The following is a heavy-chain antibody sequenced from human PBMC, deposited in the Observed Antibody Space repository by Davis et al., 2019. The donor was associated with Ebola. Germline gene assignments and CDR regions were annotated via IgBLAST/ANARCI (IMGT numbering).Heavy chain of an antibody. V-gene: IGHV3-35*01. J-gene: IGHJ4*02. CDR1: GFTFSNSD. D-gene: IGHD1-7*01. CDR2: VSWNGSRT. Sequence: PGGSLRLSCAASGFTFSNSDMNWVHQAPGKGLEWVSGVSWNGSRTHYADSVKGRFIISRDNSRNTLYLQTNSLRAEDTRKLSSKNYAAARGYWGQGTLVTVSS. CDR3: KNYAAARGY.